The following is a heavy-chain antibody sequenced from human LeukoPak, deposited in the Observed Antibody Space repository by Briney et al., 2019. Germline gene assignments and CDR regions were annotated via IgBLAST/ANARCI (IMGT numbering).Heavy chain of an antibody. CDR1: GFTLSDYS. Sequence: PGGSLRLSCAASGFTLSDYSMNWVRQAPGKGLEWVSSISSDSTYIYYADSVKGRFTISRDNAKNSLYLQMNSLRAEDTAVYYCARDRVDYYDTSGRVVLYYFDYWGQGTLVTVPS. D-gene: IGHD3-22*01. CDR3: ARDRVDYYDTSGRVVLYYFDY. J-gene: IGHJ4*02. V-gene: IGHV3-21*01. CDR2: ISSDSTYI.